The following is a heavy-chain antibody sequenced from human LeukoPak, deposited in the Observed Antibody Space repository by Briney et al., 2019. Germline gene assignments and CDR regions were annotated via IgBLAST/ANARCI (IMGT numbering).Heavy chain of an antibody. CDR1: GGSFSGYY. CDR2: INHSGST. V-gene: IGHV4-34*01. CDR3: ARRYYYDSSGYYYFDH. D-gene: IGHD3-22*01. Sequence: PSETLSLTCAVYGGSFSGYYWSWIRQPPGKGLEWIGEINHSGSTNYNPSLKSRVTISGDTSKNQFSLKLSSVTAADTAVYYCARRYYYDSSGYYYFDHWGQGTLVTVSS. J-gene: IGHJ4*02.